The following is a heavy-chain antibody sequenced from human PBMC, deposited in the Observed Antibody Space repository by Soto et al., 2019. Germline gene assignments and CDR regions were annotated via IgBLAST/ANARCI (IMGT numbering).Heavy chain of an antibody. CDR3: TTGRDSSGYYYVPYYYYGMDV. V-gene: IGHV3-15*07. J-gene: IGHJ6*02. Sequence: PGGSLRLSCAASGFTFSNAWMNWVRQAPGKGLEWVGRIKSKTDGGTTDYAAPVKGRFTISRDDSKNTLYLQMNSLKTEDTAVYYCTTGRDSSGYYYVPYYYYGMDVWGQGTTVTVSS. CDR1: GFTFSNAW. CDR2: IKSKTDGGTT. D-gene: IGHD3-22*01.